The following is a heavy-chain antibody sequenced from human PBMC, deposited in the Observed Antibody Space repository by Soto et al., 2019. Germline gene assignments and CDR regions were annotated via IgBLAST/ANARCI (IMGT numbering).Heavy chain of an antibody. CDR2: INPNSGGT. Sequence: AAVKVSCKASGYTFTGYYMHWVRQAPGQGLEWMGWINPNSGGTNYAQKFQGWVTMTRDTSISTAYMELSRLRSDDTAVYYCARDDGYCTNSVCYCGCDPWGQETL. D-gene: IGHD2-8*01. V-gene: IGHV1-2*04. CDR3: ARDDGYCTNSVCYCGCDP. CDR1: GYTFTGYY. J-gene: IGHJ5*02.